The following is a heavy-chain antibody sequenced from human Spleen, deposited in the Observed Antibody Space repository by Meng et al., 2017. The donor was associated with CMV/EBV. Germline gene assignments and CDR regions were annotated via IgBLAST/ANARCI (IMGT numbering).Heavy chain of an antibody. J-gene: IGHJ6*02. Sequence: GESLKISCAASGFIFSTYSMNWVRQAPGKGLEWVSSISSSSSYIYYADSVKGRFTISRDNAKNSLYLQMNSLRAEDTAVYYCARGRFLEWLLYGSDYYYGMDVWGQGTTVTVSS. CDR1: GFIFSTYS. V-gene: IGHV3-21*01. CDR2: ISSSSSYI. CDR3: ARGRFLEWLLYGSDYYYGMDV. D-gene: IGHD3-3*01.